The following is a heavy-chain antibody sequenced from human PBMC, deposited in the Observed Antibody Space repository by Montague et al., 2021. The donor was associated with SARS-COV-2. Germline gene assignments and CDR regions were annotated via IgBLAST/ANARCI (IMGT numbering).Heavy chain of an antibody. CDR1: GGSISSFY. J-gene: IGHJ4*02. V-gene: IGHV4-59*08. D-gene: IGHD2-15*01. CDR3: ARHYSATLPAVY. CDR2: ISDSGST. Sequence: SETLSLTCTVSGGSISSFYWSWFRQPPGKGLEWIGYISDSGSTSSNPSLTSRVTMSVDTSKNQFSLKVNSVTAADTAVYYCARHYSATLPAVYWGQGTLVTVSS.